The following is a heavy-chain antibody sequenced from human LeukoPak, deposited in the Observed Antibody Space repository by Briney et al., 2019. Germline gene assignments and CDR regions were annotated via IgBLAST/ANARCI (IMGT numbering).Heavy chain of an antibody. CDR1: GYTFTSYD. D-gene: IGHD2/OR15-2a*01. CDR3: ATDLSVSTHYYYYYGMDV. Sequence: VASVKVSCKASGYTFTSYDINWVRQATRQGLEWMGWMNPNSGNTAYAQKFQGRVTMTEDTSTDTAYMELSSLRSEDTAVYYCATDLSVSTHYYYYYGMDVWGQGTTVTVSS. J-gene: IGHJ6*02. CDR2: MNPNSGNT. V-gene: IGHV1-8*01.